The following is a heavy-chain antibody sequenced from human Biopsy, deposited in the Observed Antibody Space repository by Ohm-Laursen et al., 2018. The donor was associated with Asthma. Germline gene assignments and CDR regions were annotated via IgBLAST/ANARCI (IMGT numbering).Heavy chain of an antibody. V-gene: IGHV4-31*03. Sequence: TLSLTCTVSGGSISSGGYYWTWIRQHPGKGLEWIGFIYYSGSTYYNPSLKSRVSISIDTSKNQFSLKLSPVTAADTAVYYCARAQDYYDSRGYYRSFDYWGQGTLVTVSS. CDR2: IYYSGST. CDR3: ARAQDYYDSRGYYRSFDY. CDR1: GGSISSGGYY. D-gene: IGHD3-22*01. J-gene: IGHJ4*02.